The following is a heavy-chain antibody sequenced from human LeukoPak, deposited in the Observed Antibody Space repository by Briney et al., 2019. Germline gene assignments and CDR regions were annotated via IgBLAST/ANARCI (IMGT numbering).Heavy chain of an antibody. Sequence: GGSLRLSCAASGFTLSGNWMHWVRQAPGKGLVWVSRINSDGSSTSYADSVKGRFTISRENAKNTLYLQMNSLRAEDTAVYYCARTRTLPIAGGFDTWGQGSLVTVSS. CDR1: GFTLSGNW. D-gene: IGHD3-16*01. CDR2: INSDGSST. J-gene: IGHJ5*02. CDR3: ARTRTLPIAGGFDT. V-gene: IGHV3-74*01.